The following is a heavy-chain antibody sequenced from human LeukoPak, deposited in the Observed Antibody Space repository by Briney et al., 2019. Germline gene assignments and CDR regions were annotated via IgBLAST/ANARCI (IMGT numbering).Heavy chain of an antibody. V-gene: IGHV4-39*01. CDR2: IYYSGST. Sequence: PSETLSLTCTVSGGSISSSSYYWGWIRQPPGKGLEWIGSIYYSGSTYYNPSLKSRVTISVDTSKNQFSLKLSSVTAADTAVYYCARSPRITMVRGVIFPFDIWGQGTMVTVSS. CDR3: ARSPRITMVRGVIFPFDI. CDR1: GGSISSSSYY. D-gene: IGHD3-10*01. J-gene: IGHJ3*02.